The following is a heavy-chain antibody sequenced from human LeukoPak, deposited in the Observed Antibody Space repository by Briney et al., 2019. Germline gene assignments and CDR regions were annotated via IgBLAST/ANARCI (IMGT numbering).Heavy chain of an antibody. D-gene: IGHD4-4*01. CDR2: IIPILGIA. CDR3: ARVGDYIGPLVDP. CDR1: GGTFSSYA. Sequence: SVKVSCKASGGTFSSYAISWVRQAPGQGLEWMGRIIPILGIANYAQKFQGRVTITADRSTSTAYMELSSLRSEDTAVYYCARVGDYIGPLVDPWGQGTLVTVSS. V-gene: IGHV1-69*04. J-gene: IGHJ5*02.